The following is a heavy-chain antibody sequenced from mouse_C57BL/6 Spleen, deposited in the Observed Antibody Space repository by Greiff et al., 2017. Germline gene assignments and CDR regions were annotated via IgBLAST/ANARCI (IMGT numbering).Heavy chain of an antibody. Sequence: EVKLVESGGGLVKPGGSLKLSCAASGFTFSDYGMHWVRQAPEKGLVWVAYLSSGSSTIYYADTVKGRFTISRDNAKNTLFLQMTRLRSEDTAMYYCARGGYSNYNYAMDYWGQGTSVTVSS. CDR2: LSSGSSTI. D-gene: IGHD2-5*01. CDR1: GFTFSDYG. V-gene: IGHV5-17*01. J-gene: IGHJ4*01. CDR3: ARGGYSNYNYAMDY.